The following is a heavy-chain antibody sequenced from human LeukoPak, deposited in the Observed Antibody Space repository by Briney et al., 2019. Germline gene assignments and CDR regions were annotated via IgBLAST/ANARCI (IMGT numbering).Heavy chain of an antibody. CDR2: ISGSGGST. Sequence: PGGSLRLSCAASGFTFSSYAMSWVRQAPGKGLEWVSAISGSGGSTYYADSVKGRFTISRDNSKNTLYLQMNSLRAEDTAVYYCATQARTGLRFWRAFDIWGQGTMVTVSS. D-gene: IGHD5-12*01. V-gene: IGHV3-23*01. J-gene: IGHJ3*02. CDR1: GFTFSSYA. CDR3: ATQARTGLRFWRAFDI.